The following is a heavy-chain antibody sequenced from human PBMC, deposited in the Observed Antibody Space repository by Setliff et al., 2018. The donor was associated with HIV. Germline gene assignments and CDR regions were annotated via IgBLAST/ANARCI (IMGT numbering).Heavy chain of an antibody. Sequence: PGGSLRLSCAASGLTFSNYEMSWVRQAPGKGPEWVSYITGSGDTIYYADSVKGRFTMSRDNAKDLVYLQMNTLRVEDTAVYYCAREATPRHSSGWVYFDYWGQGMVVTVSS. CDR2: ITGSGDTI. CDR3: AREATPRHSSGWVYFDY. D-gene: IGHD6-19*01. J-gene: IGHJ4*02. CDR1: GLTFSNYE. V-gene: IGHV3-48*03.